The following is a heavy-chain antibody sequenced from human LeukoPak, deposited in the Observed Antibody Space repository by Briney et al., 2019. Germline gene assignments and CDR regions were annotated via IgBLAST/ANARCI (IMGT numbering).Heavy chain of an antibody. J-gene: IGHJ5*02. CDR2: IYHSGST. Sequence: PSETLSLTCTVSGYSISSGYYWGWIRQPPGKGLEWIGSIYHSGSTYYNPSLKSRVTISVDTSKNQFSLKLSSVTAADTAVYYCARARVVVTAIEANWFDPWGQGTLVTVSS. CDR3: ARARVVVTAIEANWFDP. CDR1: GYSISSGYY. D-gene: IGHD2-21*02. V-gene: IGHV4-38-2*02.